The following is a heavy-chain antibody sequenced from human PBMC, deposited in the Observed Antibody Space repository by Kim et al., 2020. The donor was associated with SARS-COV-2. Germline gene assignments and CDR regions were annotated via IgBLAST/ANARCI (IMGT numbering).Heavy chain of an antibody. V-gene: IGHV5-51*01. CDR2: IYPGDSDT. Sequence: GESLKISCKGSGYRFTSYWIGWVRQMPGKGLEWMGIIYPGDSDTRYSPSFQGQVTISADKSISTAYLQWSGLKASDTAMYYCARLTRVLEDWFDPWGQGTLVTVSS. J-gene: IGHJ5*02. CDR1: GYRFTSYW. D-gene: IGHD3-3*01. CDR3: ARLTRVLEDWFDP.